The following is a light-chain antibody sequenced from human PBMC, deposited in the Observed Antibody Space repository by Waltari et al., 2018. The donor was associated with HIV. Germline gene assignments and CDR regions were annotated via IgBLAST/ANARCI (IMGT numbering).Light chain of an antibody. CDR2: RNN. CDR1: SSNIGRNY. CDR3: AAWDDRLSGWV. J-gene: IGLJ3*02. Sequence: QSVLTQPPSASGTPGQRVTISCSGSSSNIGRNYVYWYQQLPRTATKILIHRNNQRPSGVPDRFSGSKSGTSVSLAISGLRSEDEADYYCAAWDDRLSGWVFGGGTKLTV. V-gene: IGLV1-47*01.